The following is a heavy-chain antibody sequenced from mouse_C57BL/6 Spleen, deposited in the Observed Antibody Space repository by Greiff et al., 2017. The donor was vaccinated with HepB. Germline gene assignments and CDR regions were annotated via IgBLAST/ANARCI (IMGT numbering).Heavy chain of an antibody. V-gene: IGHV7-3*01. D-gene: IGHD6-1*01. CDR2: IRNKANGYTT. J-gene: IGHJ2*01. CDR3: ARLAPQPIFDY. CDR1: GFTFTDYY. Sequence: EVKLQESGGGLVQPGGSLSLSCAASGFTFTDYYMSWVRQPPGKALEWLGFIRNKANGYTTEYSASVKGRFTISRDNSQSILYLQMNALRAEDSATYYCARLAPQPIFDYWGQGTTLTVSS.